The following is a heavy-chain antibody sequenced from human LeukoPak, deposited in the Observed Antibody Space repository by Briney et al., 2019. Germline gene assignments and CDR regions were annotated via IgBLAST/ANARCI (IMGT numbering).Heavy chain of an antibody. D-gene: IGHD3-9*01. Sequence: PSETLSLTCTVSGGSISSGSYYWSWIRQPAGKGLEWIGRIYTSGSTNYNPSLKSRVTISVDTSKNQFSLKLSSVTAADTAVYYCARDGNLLRYHNWFDPWGQGTLVTVSS. CDR1: GGSISSGSYY. CDR2: IYTSGST. CDR3: ARDGNLLRYHNWFDP. J-gene: IGHJ5*02. V-gene: IGHV4-61*02.